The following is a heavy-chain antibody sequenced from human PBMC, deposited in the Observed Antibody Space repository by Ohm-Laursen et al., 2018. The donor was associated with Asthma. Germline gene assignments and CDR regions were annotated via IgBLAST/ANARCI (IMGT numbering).Heavy chain of an antibody. V-gene: IGHV1-69*13. D-gene: IGHD2-15*01. J-gene: IGHJ4*02. CDR1: GGPFSTSV. CDR3: ARKAGSCIVSTCYSLDF. Sequence: VKISCKSLGGPFSTSVFGWVRQAPGQGLEWLGGLNSVFGTSTYAQKFHDRFTITADEYTSTVNMTLSSLTSEDTAVYYCARKAGSCIVSTCYSLDFWGQGTLVTVSS. CDR2: LNSVFGTS.